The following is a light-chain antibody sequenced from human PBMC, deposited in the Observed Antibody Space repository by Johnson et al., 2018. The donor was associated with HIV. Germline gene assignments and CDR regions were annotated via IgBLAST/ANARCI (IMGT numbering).Light chain of an antibody. CDR1: SSNIGNNY. V-gene: IGLV1-51*01. CDR3: GTWDNSLSVYV. J-gene: IGLJ1*01. CDR2: ANT. Sequence: QSVLTQPPSVSAAPGQKVTISCSGSSSNIGNNYVSWYQQLPGTAPKLLIYANTKRPSGIPDRFSGSKSGTSATLGITGLQTGDEADYYCGTWDNSLSVYVFGTGTKVTVL.